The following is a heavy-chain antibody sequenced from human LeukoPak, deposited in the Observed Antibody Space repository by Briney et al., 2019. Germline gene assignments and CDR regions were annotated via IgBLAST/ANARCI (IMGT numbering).Heavy chain of an antibody. CDR3: ARGVSGGKGSNFDY. CDR1: GGSFSGYY. Sequence: SETLSLTCAVYGGSFSGYYWSWIRQPPGKGLEWIGEINHSGSTNYNPSLKSRVTISVDTSKNQFSLKLSSVTAADTAVYYCARGVSGGKGSNFDYWGQGTLVTVSS. V-gene: IGHV4-34*01. D-gene: IGHD1-26*01. CDR2: INHSGST. J-gene: IGHJ4*02.